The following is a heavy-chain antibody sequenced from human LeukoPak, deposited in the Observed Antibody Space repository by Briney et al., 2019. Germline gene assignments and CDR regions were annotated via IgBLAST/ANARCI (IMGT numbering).Heavy chain of an antibody. Sequence: PSETLSLTCSVSNGAVGSGGYSWSWIRQPPGKGLEWIGYVYHSGATYYSPSLKSRISIPMDRSKNQFSLWLKSVTAADTAVYFCASSHCGGDCFSSVAFDFWGPGTMVTVSS. CDR3: ASSHCGGDCFSSVAFDF. V-gene: IGHV4-30-2*01. D-gene: IGHD2-21*02. CDR2: VYHSGAT. J-gene: IGHJ3*01. CDR1: NGAVGSGGYS.